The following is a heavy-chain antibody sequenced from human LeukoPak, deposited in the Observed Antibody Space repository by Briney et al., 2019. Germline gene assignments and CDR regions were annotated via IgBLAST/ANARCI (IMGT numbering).Heavy chain of an antibody. Sequence: ASVKVSCKASGGTFSSYAISWVRQAPGQGLEWMGGIIPIFGTANYAQKFQGRVTMTRDTSTSTVYMELSSLRSEDTAVYYCARLPQQWLVREEVYWGQGTLVTVSS. CDR3: ARLPQQWLVREEVY. D-gene: IGHD6-19*01. V-gene: IGHV1-69*05. CDR2: IIPIFGTA. J-gene: IGHJ4*02. CDR1: GGTFSSYA.